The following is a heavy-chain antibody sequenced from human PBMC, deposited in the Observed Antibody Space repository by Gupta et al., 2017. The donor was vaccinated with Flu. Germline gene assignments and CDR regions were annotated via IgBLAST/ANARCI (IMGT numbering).Heavy chain of an antibody. Sequence: QVQLVQSGAEVKKPGASVKVSCKTSGYTFIAFFIHWVRQAPGQGPEWMGWIDPSNGGKKYAQNWQGRVAMTGDTSINTVYMELSRLNSDDTAVYFCARGVPVIAEAGVSAHNWFDPWGQGTLVTVXT. CDR1: GYTFIAFF. J-gene: IGHJ5*02. CDR3: ARGVPVIAEAGVSAHNWFDP. V-gene: IGHV1-2*02. CDR2: IDPSNGGK. D-gene: IGHD6-13*01.